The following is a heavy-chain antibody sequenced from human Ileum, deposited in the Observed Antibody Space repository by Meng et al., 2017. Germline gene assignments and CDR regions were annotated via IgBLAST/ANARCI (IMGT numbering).Heavy chain of an antibody. CDR3: ARGLLVGSTGYYFDS. J-gene: IGHJ4*02. CDR1: GGSISSDDSY. V-gene: IGHV4-61*02. Sequence: SETLSLTCTVAGGSISSDDSYWSWIRQPAGKGLEYIGRISASAYTNYSPSLKSRVSTSLDVSKNQFSLNLTSMTAADTAVYYCARGLLVGSTGYYFDSWGQGTLVTVSS. D-gene: IGHD1-26*01. CDR2: ISASAYT.